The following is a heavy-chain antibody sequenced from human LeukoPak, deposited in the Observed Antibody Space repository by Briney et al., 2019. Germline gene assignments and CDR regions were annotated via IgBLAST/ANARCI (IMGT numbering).Heavy chain of an antibody. CDR2: IYYSGSS. Sequence: SETLSLTCTVSGGSVSSYYWIWVRQPPGEGLEWMGYIYYSGSSHYNPSLKSRVTVSVDTSKNQFSLKLSSVTAADTAMYYCARDLARGRSGLDYWGQGTLVTVSS. J-gene: IGHJ4*02. CDR3: ARDLARGRSGLDY. CDR1: GGSVSSYY. D-gene: IGHD3-3*01. V-gene: IGHV4-59*02.